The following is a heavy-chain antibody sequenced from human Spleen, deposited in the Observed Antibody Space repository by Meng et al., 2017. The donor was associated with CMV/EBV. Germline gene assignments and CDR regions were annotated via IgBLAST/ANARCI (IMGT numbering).Heavy chain of an antibody. CDR1: GASSSSGDYS. CDR2: IYYSGRT. D-gene: IGHD3/OR15-3a*01. J-gene: IGHJ4*02. V-gene: IGHV4-30-4*08. Sequence: VQLEKSGPGLVKPSQTLSLTCTVSGASSSSGDYSCSWIRQPPGKSLEWIGYIYYSGRTYYNPFLKSPVTISVDTSKNQFSLKLSSVTAADTAVYSCAWTLDYWGQGTLVTVSS. CDR3: AWTLDY.